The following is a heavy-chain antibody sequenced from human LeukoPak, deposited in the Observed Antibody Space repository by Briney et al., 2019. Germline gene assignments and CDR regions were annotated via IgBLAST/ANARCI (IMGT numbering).Heavy chain of an antibody. Sequence: PGGSLRLSCAASGFTFSSYWMSWVRQAPGKGLEWVANIKQDGSEKYYVDSVKGRFTISRDNAKNSLYLQMNSLRAEDTDVYYCARENVYDFWSGYYYYYYYMDVWGKGTTVTVSS. CDR3: ARENVYDFWSGYYYYYYYMDV. D-gene: IGHD3-3*01. CDR1: GFTFSSYW. J-gene: IGHJ6*03. V-gene: IGHV3-7*01. CDR2: IKQDGSEK.